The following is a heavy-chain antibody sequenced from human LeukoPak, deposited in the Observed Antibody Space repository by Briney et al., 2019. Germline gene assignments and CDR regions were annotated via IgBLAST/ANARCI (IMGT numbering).Heavy chain of an antibody. CDR1: GYTFTSYY. Sequence: ASVKVSCKASGYTFTSYYMHWVRQAPGQRLEWIGIINPSGGSTTYAQKFQGRVTMTRDTSTSTVYMELSSLRSEDTAVYYCARAPDLWTDYWGEGSLVTVSS. CDR2: INPSGGST. CDR3: ARAPDLWTDY. D-gene: IGHD1-1*01. V-gene: IGHV1-46*01. J-gene: IGHJ4*02.